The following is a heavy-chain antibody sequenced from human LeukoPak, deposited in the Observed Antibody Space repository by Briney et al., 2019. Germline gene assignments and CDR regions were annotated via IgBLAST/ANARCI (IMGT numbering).Heavy chain of an antibody. V-gene: IGHV4-4*07. J-gene: IGHJ6*03. D-gene: IGHD2-2*01. CDR3: ARVGNIVVGDYYYMDV. Sequence: SETLSLTCTVSGGSISSYYWSWIRQPAGKGLEWIGRIYTSGSTNYNPSLKSRVTMSVDTSKNQFSLKLSSVTAADTAVYYCARVGNIVVGDYYYMDVWGKGTTVTVSS. CDR2: IYTSGST. CDR1: GGSISSYY.